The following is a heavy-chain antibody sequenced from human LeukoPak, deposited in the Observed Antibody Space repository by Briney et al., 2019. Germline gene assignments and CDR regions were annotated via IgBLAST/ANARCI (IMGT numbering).Heavy chain of an antibody. CDR3: ARDPPTVTLTFDY. CDR1: GYTFTGYY. D-gene: IGHD4-11*01. V-gene: IGHV1-2*04. J-gene: IGHJ4*02. CDR2: INPNSGGT. Sequence: ASVKVSCKASGYTFTGYYMHWVRQAPGQGLEWMGCINPNSGGTNYAQKFQGWVTMTRDTSISTAYMELSRLRSDDTAVYYCARDPPTVTLTFDYWGQGTLVTVSS.